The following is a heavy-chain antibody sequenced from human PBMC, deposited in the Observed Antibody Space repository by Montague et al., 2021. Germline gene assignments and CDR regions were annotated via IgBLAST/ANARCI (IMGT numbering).Heavy chain of an antibody. CDR3: ARNLGSGAPGAIDI. D-gene: IGHD1-26*01. CDR2: ITLDGSST. CDR1: GFIFSSYW. V-gene: IGHV3-74*01. J-gene: IGHJ3*02. Sequence: SLRLSCAASGFIFSSYWMHWVRQAPGKGLLWVSRITLDGSSTTFADSVKGRFTTSRDNAKATLYLQMNSLRVEDTAVYYWARNLGSGAPGAIDIWGQGTMVTVSS.